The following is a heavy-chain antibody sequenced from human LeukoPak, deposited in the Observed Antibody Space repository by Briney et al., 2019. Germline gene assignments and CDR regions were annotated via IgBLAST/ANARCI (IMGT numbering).Heavy chain of an antibody. CDR3: ASANSSGWLHYYYYGMDV. CDR2: MNPNSGNT. J-gene: IGHJ6*02. Sequence: ASVKVSCKASGYTFTSYGINWVRQATGQGLEWMGWMNPNSGNTGYAQKFQGRVTMTRNTSISTAYMELSSLRSEDTAVYYCASANSSGWLHYYYYGMDVWGQGTTVTVSS. V-gene: IGHV1-8*02. D-gene: IGHD6-19*01. CDR1: GYTFTSYG.